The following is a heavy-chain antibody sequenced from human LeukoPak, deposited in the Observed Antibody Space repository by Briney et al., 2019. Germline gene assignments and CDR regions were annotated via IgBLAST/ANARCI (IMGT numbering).Heavy chain of an antibody. D-gene: IGHD5-18*01. CDR2: IYSGGST. V-gene: IGHV3-66*01. J-gene: IGHJ4*02. Sequence: GGSLRLSCAASGFTVSTNYMNWVRQAPGKGLEWVAVIYSGGSTYYADSVKGRFTISRDNSKNTLYLQMSGLRAEDTAVYYCARDDPLWRFDYWGQGTLVTVSS. CDR1: GFTVSTNY. CDR3: ARDDPLWRFDY.